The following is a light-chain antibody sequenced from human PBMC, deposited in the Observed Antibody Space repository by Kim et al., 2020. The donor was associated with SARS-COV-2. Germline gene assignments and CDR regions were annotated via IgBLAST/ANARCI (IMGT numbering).Light chain of an antibody. CDR1: QSVSDW. Sequence: ASVGDRVTITCRASQSVSDWLAWYQQRPGKPPKLLIYTTSILESGVPSRFSGRGSGTEFTLTISSLQPDDYATYYCQQYNTYPLTFGGGTKVDIK. V-gene: IGKV1-5*03. J-gene: IGKJ4*02. CDR3: QQYNTYPLT. CDR2: TTS.